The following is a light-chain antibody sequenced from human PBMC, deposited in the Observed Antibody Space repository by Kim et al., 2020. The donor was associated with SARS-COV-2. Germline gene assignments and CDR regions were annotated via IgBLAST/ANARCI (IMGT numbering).Light chain of an antibody. CDR2: EDS. V-gene: IGLV3-1*01. CDR1: KLGDKY. Sequence: VSPGQTARITCSGDKLGDKYACWYQQKPGQSPVLVISEDSKRPSGIPERFSGSNSGSTATLTISGTQAMDEADYYCQAWDSSTAVFGGGTQLTVL. J-gene: IGLJ3*02. CDR3: QAWDSSTAV.